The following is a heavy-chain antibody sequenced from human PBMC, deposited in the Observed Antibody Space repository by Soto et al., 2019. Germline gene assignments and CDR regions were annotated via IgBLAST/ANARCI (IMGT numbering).Heavy chain of an antibody. J-gene: IGHJ5*02. CDR2: IWYDGSNK. V-gene: IGHV3-33*01. CDR1: GFTFSSYG. D-gene: IGHD1-26*01. CDR3: AREVLDGSYFWFDP. Sequence: GGSLRLSCAASGFTFSSYGMHWVRQAPGKGLEWVAVIWYDGSNKYYADSVKGRFTISRDNSKNTLYLQMNSLRAEDTAVYYCAREVLDGSYFWFDPWGQGTLVTVSS.